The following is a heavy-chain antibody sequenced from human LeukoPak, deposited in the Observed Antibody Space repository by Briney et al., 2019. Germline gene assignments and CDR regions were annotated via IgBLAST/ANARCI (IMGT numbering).Heavy chain of an antibody. CDR3: AKDGYNWIAFDD. D-gene: IGHD1-20*01. Sequence: PGGSLRLSCAASGFTLSIYAMPWVRQAPGKGLEWVAYISGTGFTTYYADSVKGRFTISSDSSKNTLFLQMNSLRAEDTAIYYCAKDGYNWIAFDDWGQGTLVTVSP. V-gene: IGHV3-23*01. J-gene: IGHJ4*02. CDR2: ISGTGFTT. CDR1: GFTLSIYA.